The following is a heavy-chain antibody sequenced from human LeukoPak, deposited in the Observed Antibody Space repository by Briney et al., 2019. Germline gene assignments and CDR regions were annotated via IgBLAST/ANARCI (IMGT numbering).Heavy chain of an antibody. Sequence: GGSLRLSCAASGFTFSSYGMHWVRQAPGKGLEWVAVIWYDGSNKYYADSVKGRFTISRDNSKNTLYLQMNSLRAEDTAVYYCANGQGEDSGYDPGFDPWGQGTLVTVSS. CDR2: IWYDGSNK. J-gene: IGHJ5*02. CDR1: GFTFSSYG. V-gene: IGHV3-33*06. CDR3: ANGQGEDSGYDPGFDP. D-gene: IGHD5-12*01.